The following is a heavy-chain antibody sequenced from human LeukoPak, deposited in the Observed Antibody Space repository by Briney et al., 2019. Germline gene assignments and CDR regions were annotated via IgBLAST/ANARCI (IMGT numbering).Heavy chain of an antibody. D-gene: IGHD1-1*01. J-gene: IGHJ6*04. CDR2: ISGSGGST. V-gene: IGHV3-23*01. CDR1: GFTFSSYA. CDR3: AKHRGRRGVQTSYYGRDV. Sequence: GGSLRLSCAASGFTFSSYAMSWVPQAPGKGLEWVSAISGSGGSTYYADSVKGRFTISRDNSKNTLYLQMNSLRAEDTAVYYCAKHRGRRGVQTSYYGRDVGAKGPRAPV.